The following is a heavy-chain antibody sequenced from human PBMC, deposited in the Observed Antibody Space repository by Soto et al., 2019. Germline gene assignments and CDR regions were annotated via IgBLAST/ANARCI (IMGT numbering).Heavy chain of an antibody. CDR1: GYTFTSYD. D-gene: IGHD6-13*01. V-gene: IGHV1-8*01. CDR2: MNPNSGNT. CDR3: AREDYSSSRGGYYYYGMDV. J-gene: IGHJ6*02. Sequence: GASVKVSCKASGYTFTSYDINWVRQATGQGLEWMGWMNPNSGNTGYAQKFQGRVTMTRNTSISTAYMELSSLRSEDTAVYYCAREDYSSSRGGYYYYGMDVWGQGXTVTVYS.